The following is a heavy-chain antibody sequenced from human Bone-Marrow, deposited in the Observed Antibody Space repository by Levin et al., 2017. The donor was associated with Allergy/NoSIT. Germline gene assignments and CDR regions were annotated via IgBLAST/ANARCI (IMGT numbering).Heavy chain of an antibody. Sequence: GESLKISCAASGFTFSTYSMSWVRQAPGKGLEWVSVISSGGSDIYYADSVKGRFTISRDNSMNTLYLQMNNVRAEDTAVYYCAKSATNMNCRNFDYWGQGNLVIVSS. V-gene: IGHV3-23*03. D-gene: IGHD2-8*01. CDR3: AKSATNMNCRNFDY. CDR2: ISSGGSDI. CDR1: GFTFSTYS. J-gene: IGHJ4*02.